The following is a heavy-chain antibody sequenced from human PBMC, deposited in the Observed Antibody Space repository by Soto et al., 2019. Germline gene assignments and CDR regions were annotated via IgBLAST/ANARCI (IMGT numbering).Heavy chain of an antibody. V-gene: IGHV3-7*01. CDR2: INQDGSEK. Sequence: EVQLVESGGGLVQPGGSLRLSCAVSGFTFSSFWMSWVRQTPGKGLEWVANINQDGSEKYYVDSVKGRFTISRDNAKNSLYLQMNSLRAEDTAVYYCARDWRYDSGGYCIDYWGQGTLVTVSS. CDR3: ARDWRYDSGGYCIDY. D-gene: IGHD3-22*01. CDR1: GFTFSSFW. J-gene: IGHJ4*02.